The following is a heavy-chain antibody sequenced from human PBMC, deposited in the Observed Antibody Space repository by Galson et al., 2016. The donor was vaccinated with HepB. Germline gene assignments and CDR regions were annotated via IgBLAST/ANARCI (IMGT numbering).Heavy chain of an antibody. D-gene: IGHD3-10*01. V-gene: IGHV5-51*01. CDR1: GYNFPNYW. CDR3: ARTGITLIQGVPYWFDP. J-gene: IGHJ5*02. Sequence: QSGAEVKKPGESLKISCKGSGYNFPNYWVAWVRQMPGKGLEWMGIIYPGDSDAIYSPSFRGHVTISADKSNNIAYLQWSSLNVSDTAMYFCARTGITLIQGVPYWFDPWGQGTLVTVSS. CDR2: IYPGDSDA.